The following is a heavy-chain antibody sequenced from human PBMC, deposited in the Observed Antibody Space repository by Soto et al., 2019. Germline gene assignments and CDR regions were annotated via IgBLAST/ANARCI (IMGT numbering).Heavy chain of an antibody. D-gene: IGHD3-16*02. CDR3: ARQTLYDYVWGSYRQFDY. CDR1: GGSVSSGSYY. CDR2: IYYSGST. J-gene: IGHJ4*02. V-gene: IGHV4-61*01. Sequence: TSETLSLTCTVSGGSVSSGSYYWSWIRQPPGKGLEWIGYIYYSGSTNYNPSLKSRVTISVDTSKNQFSLKLSSVTAADTAVYYCARQTLYDYVWGSYRQFDYWGQGTLVTVSS.